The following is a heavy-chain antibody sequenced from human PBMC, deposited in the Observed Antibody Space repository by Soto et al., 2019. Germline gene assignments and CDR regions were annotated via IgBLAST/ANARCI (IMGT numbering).Heavy chain of an antibody. J-gene: IGHJ6*02. D-gene: IGHD6-19*01. CDR3: TTPTLYSSGWYGYYGMDV. V-gene: IGHV3-15*07. Sequence: GGSLRLSCAASGFTFSDAWMNWVRQAPGKGLEWVGRIKSKTDGGTTDYAAPVKGRFTISRDDSKNTLYLQMNSLKTEDTAVYYCTTPTLYSSGWYGYYGMDVWGQGTTVTVSS. CDR1: GFTFSDAW. CDR2: IKSKTDGGTT.